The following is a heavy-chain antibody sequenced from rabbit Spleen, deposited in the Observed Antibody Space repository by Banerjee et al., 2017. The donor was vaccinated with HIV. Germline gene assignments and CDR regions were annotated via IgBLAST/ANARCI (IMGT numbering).Heavy chain of an antibody. J-gene: IGHJ6*01. Sequence: QEQLVESGGGLVKPGASLTLTCTASGFSFSSSYDMSWVRQAPGKGLEWIGFIYTGNGKNYYASWAKGRFTISKTSSTTVTLQMTSLTVADTATYFCARDTGSSFSSYGMDLWGQGTLVTVS. V-gene: IGHV1S45*01. CDR2: IYTGNGKN. CDR3: ARDTGSSFSSYGMDL. D-gene: IGHD8-1*01. CDR1: GFSFSSSYD.